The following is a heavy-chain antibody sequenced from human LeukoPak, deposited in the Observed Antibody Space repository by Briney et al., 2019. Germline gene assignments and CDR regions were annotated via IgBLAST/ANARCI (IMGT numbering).Heavy chain of an antibody. CDR2: INPNSGGT. J-gene: IGHJ4*02. D-gene: IGHD6-19*01. CDR1: GYTFTGYY. V-gene: IGHV1-2*02. Sequence: ASVKVSCKASGYTFTGYYMHWVRQAPGQGLEWMGWINPNSGGTNYAQKFQGRFTMTRDTSINTVYMELSKLRSDDTAVYYCARDKYSSGWTNFDYWGQGALVTVSS. CDR3: ARDKYSSGWTNFDY.